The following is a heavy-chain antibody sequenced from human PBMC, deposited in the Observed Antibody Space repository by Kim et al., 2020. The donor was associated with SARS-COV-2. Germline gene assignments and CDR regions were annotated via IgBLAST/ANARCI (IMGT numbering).Heavy chain of an antibody. D-gene: IGHD1-26*01. Sequence: ADSGKGRFAIARDNSKNTLYLQMNSLRAEDTAVYYCAKNGSPNLIYYFDYWGQGTLVTVSS. J-gene: IGHJ4*02. CDR3: AKNGSPNLIYYFDY. V-gene: IGHV3-23*01.